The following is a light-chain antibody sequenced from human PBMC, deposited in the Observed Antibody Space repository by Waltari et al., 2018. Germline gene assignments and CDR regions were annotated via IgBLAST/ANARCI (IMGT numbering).Light chain of an antibody. V-gene: IGLV2-14*03. CDR2: DVN. CDR1: SSDVGAYNY. Sequence: HSALAQPASVSGSPGQSITISGTGTSSDVGAYNYVPWYQQHPGKAPRLMIYDVNNRPSGVSNRFSGSKSGNTASLTISGLQAEDEADYYCSSFTRASSWVFGGGTKLTV. J-gene: IGLJ3*02. CDR3: SSFTRASSWV.